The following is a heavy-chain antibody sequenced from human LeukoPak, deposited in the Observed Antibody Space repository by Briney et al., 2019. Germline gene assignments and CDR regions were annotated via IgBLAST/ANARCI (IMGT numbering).Heavy chain of an antibody. CDR3: ARDYRCSSTSCKDRTFDY. V-gene: IGHV3-11*01. CDR1: GFIFNDYY. D-gene: IGHD2-2*01. J-gene: IGHJ4*02. CDR2: ISSSGSII. Sequence: GGSLRLSCAASGFIFNDYYMSWIRQAPGKGLEWVSYISSSGSIIYYANSVKGRFTISRDNAKNTLYLQMNSLRVEDTAVYYCARDYRCSSTSCKDRTFDYWGQGTLVTVSS.